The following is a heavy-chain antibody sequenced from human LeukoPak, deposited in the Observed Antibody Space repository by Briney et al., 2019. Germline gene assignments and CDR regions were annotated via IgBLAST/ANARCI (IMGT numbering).Heavy chain of an antibody. V-gene: IGHV4-31*11. CDR1: GGSMCRGGYY. CDR3: ARARGSGSFYFDY. D-gene: IGHD3-10*01. J-gene: IGHJ4*02. CDR2: IYYSGST. Sequence: SSKGLSLACAVPGGSMCRGGYYWSWISQHPGKGLEWIGYIYYSGSTYYNPSLKSRVTISVDTSKNQFSLKLSSVTAADTAVYYCARARGSGSFYFDYWGQGTLVTVSS.